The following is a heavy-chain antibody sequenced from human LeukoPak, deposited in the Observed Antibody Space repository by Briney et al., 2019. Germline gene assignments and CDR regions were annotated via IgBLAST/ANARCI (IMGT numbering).Heavy chain of an antibody. CDR2: IIPMFGTA. CDR3: VRDMGGHDFYFSY. V-gene: IGHV1-69*01. J-gene: IGHJ4*02. Sequence: SVKVSCKASGGTFSTYAISWVRQAPGQGLEWMGGIIPMFGTANYAQKFQGRVTITADESTSTAYMELSSLRSEDTAMYYCVRDMGGHDFYFSYWGQGTLVTVPS. D-gene: IGHD5-12*01. CDR1: GGTFSTYA.